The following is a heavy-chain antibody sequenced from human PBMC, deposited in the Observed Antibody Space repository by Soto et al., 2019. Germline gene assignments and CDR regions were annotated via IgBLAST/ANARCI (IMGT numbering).Heavy chain of an antibody. CDR3: AGSRYMAQTGYYFDY. CDR2: IIPIFGTA. CDR1: GGTFSSYA. V-gene: IGHV1-69*12. Sequence: QVQLVQSGAEVKKPGSSVKVSCKASGGTFSSYAISWVRQAPGQGLEWMGGIIPIFGTANYAQKFQGRVTMTASEFTSRADMELSSLRSEDTAGYYCAGSRYMAQTGYYFDYGGQGTLVTVSS. J-gene: IGHJ4*02. D-gene: IGHD1-1*01.